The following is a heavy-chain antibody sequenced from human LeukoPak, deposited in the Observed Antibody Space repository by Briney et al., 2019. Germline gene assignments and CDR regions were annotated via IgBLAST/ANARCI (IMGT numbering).Heavy chain of an antibody. CDR1: GGSFSGYY. Sequence: SETLSLTCAVYGGSFSGYYWSWIRQPPGKGLEWIGEINHSGSTNYNPSLKSRVTISVDTSKNQFSLKLSSVTAADTAVYYCASLTQDKEAFDIWGQGTMVTVSS. CDR3: ASLTQDKEAFDI. J-gene: IGHJ3*02. V-gene: IGHV4-34*01. CDR2: INHSGST.